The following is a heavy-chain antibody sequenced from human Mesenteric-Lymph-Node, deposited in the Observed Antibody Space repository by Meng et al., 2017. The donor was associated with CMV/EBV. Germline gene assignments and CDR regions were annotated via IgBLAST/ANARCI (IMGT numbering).Heavy chain of an antibody. CDR1: GGSISSSNW. V-gene: IGHV4-4*02. D-gene: IGHD3-22*01. Sequence: VSGGSISSSNWWSWVSQPPGKGLEWIGEIYPDGSTNYNPSLKSRVTISLDKSKNQFSLKLTSMTAADTAFYYCASRDYYDRQPFDPWGQGTLVTVSS. J-gene: IGHJ5*02. CDR2: IYPDGST. CDR3: ASRDYYDRQPFDP.